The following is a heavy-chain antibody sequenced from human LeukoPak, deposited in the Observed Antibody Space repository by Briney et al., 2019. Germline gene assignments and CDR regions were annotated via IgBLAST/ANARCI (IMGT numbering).Heavy chain of an antibody. V-gene: IGHV1-8*02. CDR3: ARATPGGLHGYSFDY. J-gene: IGHJ4*02. D-gene: IGHD5-24*01. CDR2: MNPNSGNT. CDR1: LDTLTNYD. Sequence: ASPWVSSEPSLDTLTNYDVSSVPAATGQRVGWMGWMNPNSGNTGFAKKFQDRVSMTRDTSINPAYIELTSLRSGDTAVYYCARATPGGLHGYSFDYWGQGTVVTVYS.